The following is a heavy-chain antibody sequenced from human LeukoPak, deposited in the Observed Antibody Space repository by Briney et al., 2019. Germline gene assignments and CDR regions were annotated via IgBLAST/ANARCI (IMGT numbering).Heavy chain of an antibody. J-gene: IGHJ2*01. CDR1: GGSISSSSCY. V-gene: IGHV4-39*01. CDR2: IYYSGST. D-gene: IGHD4-17*01. Sequence: SETLSLTCTGSGGSISSSSCYWGWIRQPPGKGLEWIGSIYYSGSTYYNPSLKSRVTISVDTSKNQFSLKLSSVTAADTAVYYCASQPDYGDLYWYFDLWGRGTLVTVSS. CDR3: ASQPDYGDLYWYFDL.